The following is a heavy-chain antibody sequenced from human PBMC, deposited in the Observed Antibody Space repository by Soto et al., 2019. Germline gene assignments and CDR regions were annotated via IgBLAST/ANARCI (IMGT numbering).Heavy chain of an antibody. V-gene: IGHV3-53*01. CDR3: ARDRGGIAAAGGNAFDI. J-gene: IGHJ3*02. D-gene: IGHD6-13*01. Sequence: EVPLVESGGGLIQPGGSLRLSCAASGFTVSSNYMSWVRQAPGKGLEWVSVIYSGGSTYYADSVKGRFTISRDNSKNTLYLQMNSLRAEDTAVYYCARDRGGIAAAGGNAFDIWGQGTMVTVSS. CDR2: IYSGGST. CDR1: GFTVSSNY.